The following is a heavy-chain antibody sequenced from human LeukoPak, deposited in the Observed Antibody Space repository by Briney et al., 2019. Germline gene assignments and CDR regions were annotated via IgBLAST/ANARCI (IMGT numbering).Heavy chain of an antibody. CDR3: ARLNGIALEGTWTRDSDS. CDR2: ISRDGQTV. D-gene: IGHD2-8*02. Sequence: GGSLRLSCAVSGFIFSTYTMNWVRQAPGQGLEWVSYISRDGQTVYYAESVKGRFTISRDNAQNSLYLHMISLRAEDTAVYYCARLNGIALEGTWTRDSDSWGQGTLVTVSS. CDR1: GFIFSTYT. J-gene: IGHJ4*02. V-gene: IGHV3-48*04.